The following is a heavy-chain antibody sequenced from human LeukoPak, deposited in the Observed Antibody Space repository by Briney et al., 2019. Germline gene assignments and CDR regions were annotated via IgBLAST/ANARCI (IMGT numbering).Heavy chain of an antibody. CDR2: IYTGDSDA. CDR1: GYSFTSYW. V-gene: IGHV5-51*01. CDR3: ARHSAFRNSYGYL. J-gene: IGHJ5*02. Sequence: GESLQISCKGSGYSFTSYWIGWVRQMPGKGLEWMGIIYTGDSDASYSPSFQGQVTISADKSISTAYLQWNSLKASDSAMYYCARHSAFRNSYGYLWGQGTLVTVSS. D-gene: IGHD5-18*01.